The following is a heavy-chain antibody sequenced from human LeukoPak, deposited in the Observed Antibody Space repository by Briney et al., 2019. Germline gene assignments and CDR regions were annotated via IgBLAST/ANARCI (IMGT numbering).Heavy chain of an antibody. Sequence: SETLSLTCTVSGDSLSSHYWSWIRQPPGKGLEWVGYIYGSGSTHYDPSLRSRVTISEDTSKNQFSLKLTSVTAADTAVYYCARNVGWYSHDSWGQGTLVTVSS. CDR3: ARNVGWYSHDS. V-gene: IGHV4-59*08. CDR1: GDSLSSHY. D-gene: IGHD6-19*01. CDR2: IYGSGST. J-gene: IGHJ4*02.